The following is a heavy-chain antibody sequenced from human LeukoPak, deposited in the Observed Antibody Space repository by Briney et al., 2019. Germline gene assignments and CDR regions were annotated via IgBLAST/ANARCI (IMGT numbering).Heavy chain of an antibody. CDR2: IKSKTDGGTT. Sequence: GGSLRLSCAASGFTFSNAWMSWVRQAPGKGLEWDGRIKSKTDGGTTDYAAPVKGRFTISRDDSKNTLYLQMNSLKTEDTAVYYCTAQSRRWGQGTLVTVSS. CDR1: GFTFSNAW. CDR3: TAQSRR. J-gene: IGHJ4*02. V-gene: IGHV3-15*01.